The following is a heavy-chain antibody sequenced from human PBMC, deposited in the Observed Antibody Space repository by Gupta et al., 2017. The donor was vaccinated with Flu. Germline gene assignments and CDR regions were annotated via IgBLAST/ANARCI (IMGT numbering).Heavy chain of an antibody. D-gene: IGHD5-24*01. V-gene: IGHV3-73*02. CDR3: LTSSSMATTFGMDG. CDR2: IRSKANSYAT. J-gene: IGHJ6*04. Sequence: EVQLVESGGGLVQPGGSLNLSCAASGFPFSGSAMHWVRQASGKGLEWVGRIRSKANSYATAYAASVKGRLTISRDDSKNTADLQMNSLKTEDTAVYYCLTSSSMATTFGMDGWGKGTTVTVSS. CDR1: GFPFSGSA.